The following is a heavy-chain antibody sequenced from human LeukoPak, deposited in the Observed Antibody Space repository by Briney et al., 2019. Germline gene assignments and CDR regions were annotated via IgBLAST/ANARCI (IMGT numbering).Heavy chain of an antibody. V-gene: IGHV1-18*01. J-gene: IGHJ3*02. CDR2: ISAYNGNT. CDR3: AREGWATIFGVVITGSAFDI. Sequence: ASVKVSCKASGYTFTSYGISWVRQAPGQGLEWMGWISAYNGNTNYAQKLQGRVTMTTDTSTSTAHMELRSLRSDDTAVYYCAREGWATIFGVVITGSAFDIWGQGTMVTVSS. CDR1: GYTFTSYG. D-gene: IGHD3-3*01.